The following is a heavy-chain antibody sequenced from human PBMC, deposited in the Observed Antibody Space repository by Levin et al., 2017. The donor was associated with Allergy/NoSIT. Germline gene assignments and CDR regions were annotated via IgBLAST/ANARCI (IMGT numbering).Heavy chain of an antibody. J-gene: IGHJ3*02. CDR2: IFTGGRT. D-gene: IGHD1-26*01. V-gene: IGHV3-53*01. CDR1: EFNVINTY. CDR3: ARDGAYSHGPYDAFDI. Sequence: LSLTCAASEFNVINTYMSWVRQAPGKGLEWVSMIFTGGRTYYADSVKGRFTISRDNSKNTLFLQMNSLRAEDTAVYYCARDGAYSHGPYDAFDIWGQGTMVTVSS.